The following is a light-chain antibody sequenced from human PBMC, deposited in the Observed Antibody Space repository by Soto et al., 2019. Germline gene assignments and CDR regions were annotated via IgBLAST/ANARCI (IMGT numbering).Light chain of an antibody. J-gene: IGLJ2*01. CDR3: CAYAGSYTFDVV. V-gene: IGLV2-11*01. CDR2: DVS. Sequence: QSALTQPRSVSGSPGQSVTISCTGTSSDVGGYNYVSWYQQHPGKAPKLIIYDVSERPSGVPDRFSGSKSGNTASLTISGLQAEDEAEYSCCAYAGSYTFDVVFGGGTKLTVL. CDR1: SSDVGGYNY.